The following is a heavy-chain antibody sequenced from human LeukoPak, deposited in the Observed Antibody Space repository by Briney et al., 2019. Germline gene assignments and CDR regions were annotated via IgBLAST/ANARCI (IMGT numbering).Heavy chain of an antibody. V-gene: IGHV3-23*01. Sequence: PGGSLRLSCAASGFTFSTYAMSWVRQAPGKGLEWVSGMSTTGGGKYYADSVKGRFTISRDNAKNSLYLQMNSLRDEDTAVYYCARDDYDSSGYYSGAFDIWGQGTMVTVSS. CDR2: MSTTGGGK. CDR1: GFTFSTYA. J-gene: IGHJ3*02. D-gene: IGHD3-22*01. CDR3: ARDDYDSSGYYSGAFDI.